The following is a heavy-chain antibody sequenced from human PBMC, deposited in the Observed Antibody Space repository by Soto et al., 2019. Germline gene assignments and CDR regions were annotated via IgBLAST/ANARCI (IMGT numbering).Heavy chain of an antibody. Sequence: QVQLVESGGGVVQPGRSLRLSCAASGFTFSSYAMHWVRQAPGKGLEWVAVISYDGSNKYYADSVKGRFTISRDNSKNTLYLQMNRLRAEDTAVYYCARDRHDFGYYYYGMDVWGQGTTVTVSS. D-gene: IGHD4-17*01. J-gene: IGHJ6*02. V-gene: IGHV3-30-3*01. CDR1: GFTFSSYA. CDR2: ISYDGSNK. CDR3: ARDRHDFGYYYYGMDV.